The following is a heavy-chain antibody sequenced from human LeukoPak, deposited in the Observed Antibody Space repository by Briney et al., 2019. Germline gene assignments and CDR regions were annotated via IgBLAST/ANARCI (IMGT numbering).Heavy chain of an antibody. V-gene: IGHV3-23*01. J-gene: IGHJ4*02. Sequence: GESLKLSCAASGFPLSSYAMNWVRQAPGKGLEWISAISSSGGGSAIFYADSVKGRFTISRDNSKNTLYLQMNSLSGEDTSVYYCARKSLAARGMDYWGQGSLVTVSS. CDR1: GFPLSSYA. CDR3: ARKSLAARGMDY. CDR2: ISSSGGGSAI. D-gene: IGHD6-6*01.